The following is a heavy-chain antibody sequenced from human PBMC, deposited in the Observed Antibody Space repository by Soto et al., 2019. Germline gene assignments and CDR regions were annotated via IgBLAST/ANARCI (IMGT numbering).Heavy chain of an antibody. CDR3: ARLITAMGPYYYYYYMDV. CDR2: IYYSGST. CDR1: GGSISSYY. D-gene: IGHD5-18*01. V-gene: IGHV4-59*01. Sequence: TSETLSLTCTVSGGSISSYYWSWIRQPPGKGLEWIGYIYYSGSTNYNPSLKSRVTISVDTSKNQFSLKLSSVTAADTAVYYCARLITAMGPYYYYYYMDVWGKGTTVTVSS. J-gene: IGHJ6*03.